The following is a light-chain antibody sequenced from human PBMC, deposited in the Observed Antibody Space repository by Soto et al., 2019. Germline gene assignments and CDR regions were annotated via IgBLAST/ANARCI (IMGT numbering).Light chain of an antibody. CDR2: DDS. J-gene: IGLJ2*01. Sequence: SYELTQAPSMSVARGQTATITCGGNDIEGRVVHWYQQEPGQAPVLVVFDDSVRPSGIPERFSGASSGNTATLTITRVEAGDEADYYCQVWDTSPDHVIFGGGTKLTVL. V-gene: IGLV3-21*02. CDR3: QVWDTSPDHVI. CDR1: DIEGRV.